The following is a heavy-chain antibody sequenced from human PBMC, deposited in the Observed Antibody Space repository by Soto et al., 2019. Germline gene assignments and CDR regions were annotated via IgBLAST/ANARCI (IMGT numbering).Heavy chain of an antibody. D-gene: IGHD3-16*01. CDR2: INAGNGNI. CDR1: GYTFSTYA. J-gene: IGHJ6*02. CDR3: AGAGVYPYYYYVCGKYCKGGDGMDV. V-gene: IGHV1-3*05. Sequence: QVQLVQSGAEEKKPGASVKVSCKASGYTFSTYAMHWVRQAPGQGLEWMGWINAGNGNIKYSQKFQGRVTITRDTCGSTAYMELSGLGSRETAVYYCAGAGVYPYYYYVCGKYCKGGDGMDVWGQGTTVTVSS.